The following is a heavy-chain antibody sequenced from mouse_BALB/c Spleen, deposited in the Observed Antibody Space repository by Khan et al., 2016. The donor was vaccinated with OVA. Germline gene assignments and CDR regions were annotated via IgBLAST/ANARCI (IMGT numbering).Heavy chain of an antibody. D-gene: IGHD1-1*01. V-gene: IGHV1S41*01. CDR2: IAPGSGST. CDR1: GYTFTSYW. Sequence: DLVKPGASVKLSCKASGYTFTSYWINWIKQRPGQGLEWIGRIAPGSGSTYYNEMLKGKATLTVDKSSRTAYIHISSLSSEGSAVYWCARENYYGSTCYAMDYWGPGTSVTVSS. CDR3: ARENYYGSTCYAMDY. J-gene: IGHJ4*01.